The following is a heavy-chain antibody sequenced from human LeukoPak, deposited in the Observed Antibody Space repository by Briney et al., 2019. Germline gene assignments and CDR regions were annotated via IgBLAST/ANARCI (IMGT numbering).Heavy chain of an antibody. J-gene: IGHJ5*02. V-gene: IGHV3-48*04. CDR3: VYGGPRVQLWLLP. CDR1: GFTFSSYS. D-gene: IGHD5-18*01. Sequence: GGSLRLSCAVSGFTFSSYSMNWVRQAPGKGLEWVSYISSSSSTIYYADSVKGRFTISRDNAKNSLYLQMNSLRAEDTAVYYCVYGGPRVQLWLLPWGQGTLVTVSS. CDR2: ISSSSSTI.